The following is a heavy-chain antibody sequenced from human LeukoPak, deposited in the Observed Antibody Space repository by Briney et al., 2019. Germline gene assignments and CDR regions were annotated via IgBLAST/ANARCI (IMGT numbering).Heavy chain of an antibody. CDR2: IKEDGSNK. J-gene: IGHJ4*02. CDR1: GFTFSDYW. D-gene: IGHD5-24*01. CDR3: ANLWEMGY. Sequence: PGGSLRPSCAASGFTFSDYWMAWVRQAPGKGLEWVANIKEDGSNKYYVDSVKGRFTISRDNAKSSLYLQMNSLRAEDTAVYYCANLWEMGYWGQGTLVTVSS. V-gene: IGHV3-7*01.